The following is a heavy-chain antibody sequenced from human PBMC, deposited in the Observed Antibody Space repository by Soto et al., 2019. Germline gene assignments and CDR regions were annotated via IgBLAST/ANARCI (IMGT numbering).Heavy chain of an antibody. CDR2: IYYSGST. V-gene: IGHV4-31*03. Sequence: SETLSLTCTVSGGSISSGGYYWSWIRQHPGKGLEWIGYIYYSGSTYYNPSLKSRVTISVDTSKNPFSLKLSSVTAADTAVYYCARDSAEYNWNDVWIFDYWGQGTLVTVSS. J-gene: IGHJ4*02. CDR1: GGSISSGGYY. CDR3: ARDSAEYNWNDVWIFDY. D-gene: IGHD1-20*01.